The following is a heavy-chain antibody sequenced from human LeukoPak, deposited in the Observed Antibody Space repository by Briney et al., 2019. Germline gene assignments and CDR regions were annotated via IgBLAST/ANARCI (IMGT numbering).Heavy chain of an antibody. CDR3: ARGGGITIFGVGTPDPFDY. V-gene: IGHV1-8*03. D-gene: IGHD3-3*01. J-gene: IGHJ4*02. Sequence: ASVKVSCKASGYTFTSYDINWVRQATGQGLEWMGWMNPNSGNTGYAQKFQGRVTITRNTSISTAYMELSSLRSEDTAVYYCARGGGITIFGVGTPDPFDYWGQGTLVTVSS. CDR2: MNPNSGNT. CDR1: GYTFTSYD.